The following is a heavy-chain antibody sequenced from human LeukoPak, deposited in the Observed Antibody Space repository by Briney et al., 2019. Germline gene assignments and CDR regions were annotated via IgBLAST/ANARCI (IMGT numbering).Heavy chain of an antibody. CDR2: ISYSGST. Sequence: SETLSPTCTVSGGSASSGNHYWSWIRQPPGKGLEWIGYISYSGSTNYNPSLKSRVTISVDTSKNQFSLKLSSVTAADTAVYYCARDINTYCRADCPPRHWGRGTLVTVSS. J-gene: IGHJ4*02. V-gene: IGHV4-61*01. CDR1: GGSASSGNHY. CDR3: ARDINTYCRADCPPRH. D-gene: IGHD2-21*02.